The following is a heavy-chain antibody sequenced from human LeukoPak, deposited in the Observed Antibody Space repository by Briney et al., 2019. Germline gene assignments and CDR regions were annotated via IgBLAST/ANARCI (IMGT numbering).Heavy chain of an antibody. CDR1: GGSISSYY. J-gene: IGHJ4*02. Sequence: SETLSLTCTVSGGSISSYYWSWIRQPPGKGLEWIGYIYYSGSTNYNPSLKSRVTISVDTSKNQFSLKLSSVTAADTAVYYCARHPPSIAAAGLDYWGQGTLVTVSS. CDR2: IYYSGST. D-gene: IGHD6-13*01. CDR3: ARHPPSIAAAGLDY. V-gene: IGHV4-59*08.